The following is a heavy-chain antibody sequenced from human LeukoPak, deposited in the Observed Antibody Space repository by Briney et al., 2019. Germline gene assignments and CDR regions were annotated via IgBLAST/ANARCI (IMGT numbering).Heavy chain of an antibody. J-gene: IGHJ3*02. V-gene: IGHV3-30*03. CDR3: ARKLGADIGAFDI. CDR1: GFTFSSYG. CDR2: ISYNGSNK. Sequence: PGRSLRLSCAASGFTFSSYGMHWVRQAPGKGLEWVSLISYNGSNKYYADSVKGRFTISRDNSKNTLYVQMNSLRAEDTAVYYCARKLGADIGAFDIWGQGTMVTGSS. D-gene: IGHD2-15*01.